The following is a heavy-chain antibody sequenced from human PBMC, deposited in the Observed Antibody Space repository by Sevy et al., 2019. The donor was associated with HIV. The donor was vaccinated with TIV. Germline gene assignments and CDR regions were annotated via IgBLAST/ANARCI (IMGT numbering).Heavy chain of an antibody. CDR3: AEVVWVYCSGDGWYKFDS. CDR1: GFTLNNDA. CDR2: FSGRGGYT. V-gene: IGHV3-23*01. D-gene: IGHD6-19*01. J-gene: IGHJ4*02. Sequence: GGSLRLSCVASGFTLNNDAVTWVRQAPGKGLEWGSVFSGRGGYTYYADSVNGRFSISSDISKNTVYLQMSSLTVDDTAMDYCAEVVWVYCSGDGWYKFDSWGQGTLVIVSS.